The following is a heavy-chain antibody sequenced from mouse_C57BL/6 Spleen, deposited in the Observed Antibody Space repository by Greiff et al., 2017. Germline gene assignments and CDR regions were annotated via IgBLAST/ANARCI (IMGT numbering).Heavy chain of an antibody. J-gene: IGHJ4*01. CDR1: GYTFTSYG. Sequence: QVQLKQSGAELARPGASVKLSCKASGYTFTSYGISWVKQRTGQGLEWIGEIYPRSGNTYYNEKFKGKATLTADKSSSTAYMELRSLTSEDSAVYFCARKELTGGNYPYDAMDYWGQGTSVTVSS. CDR2: IYPRSGNT. CDR3: ARKELTGGNYPYDAMDY. D-gene: IGHD1-1*02. V-gene: IGHV1-81*01.